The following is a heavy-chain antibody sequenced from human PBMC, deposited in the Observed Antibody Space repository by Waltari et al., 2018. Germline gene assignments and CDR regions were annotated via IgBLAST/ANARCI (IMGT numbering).Heavy chain of an antibody. Sequence: QVQLVQSGAEVKKPGASVKVSCKVSGYTLTELSMHWVRQAPGNGLEWMGGVDPEDRETIYDKQLQGIETMTEDTSTDTAYMEQSSLRSEDTAVYYCARGDYVPLYWGQGTLVTVSS. J-gene: IGHJ4*02. CDR1: GYTLTELS. CDR2: VDPEDRET. V-gene: IGHV1-24*01. CDR3: ARGDYVPLY. D-gene: IGHD4-17*01.